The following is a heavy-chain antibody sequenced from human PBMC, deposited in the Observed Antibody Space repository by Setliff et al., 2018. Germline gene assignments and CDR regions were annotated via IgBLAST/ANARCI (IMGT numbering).Heavy chain of an antibody. Sequence: PETLSLTCEVSGGSFSDYYWSWIRQSPGKGLEWLGDFNRTRKIDYSPSLKSRLTISVDTSKKQFSLHLNSVTAADTAMYYCAGGGRYCGGDCYQDDAFDIWGQGTMVTVSS. J-gene: IGHJ3*02. CDR2: FNRTRKI. CDR3: AGGGRYCGGDCYQDDAFDI. CDR1: GGSFSDYY. V-gene: IGHV4-34*01. D-gene: IGHD2-21*02.